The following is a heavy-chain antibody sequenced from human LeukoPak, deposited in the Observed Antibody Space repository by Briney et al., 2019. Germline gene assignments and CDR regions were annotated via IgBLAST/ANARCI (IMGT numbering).Heavy chain of an antibody. CDR3: ASGNTGYDRDSFDI. D-gene: IGHD5-12*01. CDR1: GGSISSGGYS. J-gene: IGHJ3*02. CDR2: IYHSGST. Sequence: SQTLSLTCAVSGGSISSGGYSWSWVRQPPGEGLEWVEYIYHSGSTYYNPSLQSRVTTSLDRSKNQFSLKLSSKTAADTAVYYCASGNTGYDRDSFDIWGQGTMVTVSS. V-gene: IGHV4-30-2*01.